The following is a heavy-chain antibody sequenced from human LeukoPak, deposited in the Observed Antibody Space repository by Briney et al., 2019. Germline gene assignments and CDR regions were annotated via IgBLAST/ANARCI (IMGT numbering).Heavy chain of an antibody. CDR2: IYYSGSN. D-gene: IGHD3-10*01. J-gene: IGHJ5*02. CDR3: ARRFGDGHWFDP. CDR1: GGSISSRSYY. V-gene: IGHV4-39*01. Sequence: SETLSLTCTVSGGSISSRSYYWGWIRQPPGKGLEWIGSIYYSGSNYYNPSLKSRVTISVDTSKNQFSLKLSSVTAADTAVYYCARRFGDGHWFDPWGQGTLVTVSS.